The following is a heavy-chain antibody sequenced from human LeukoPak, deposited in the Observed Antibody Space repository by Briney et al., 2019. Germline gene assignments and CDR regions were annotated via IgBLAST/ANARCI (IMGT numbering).Heavy chain of an antibody. J-gene: IGHJ4*02. CDR1: GYTFTSYD. D-gene: IGHD3-10*01. V-gene: IGHV1-8*01. CDR3: ARDLTYYYGSGSYS. Sequence: EASVKVSCKASGYTFTSYDINWVRQATGQGLEWMGWMNPNSGNTGYAQKFQGRVTMTRDTSISTAYMELSRLRSDDTAVYYCARDLTYYYGSGSYSWGQGTLVTVSS. CDR2: MNPNSGNT.